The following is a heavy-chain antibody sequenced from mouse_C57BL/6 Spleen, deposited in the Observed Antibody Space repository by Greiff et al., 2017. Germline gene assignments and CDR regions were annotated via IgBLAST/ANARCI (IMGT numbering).Heavy chain of an antibody. Sequence: EVQLVESGPGLVKPSQSLSLTCSVTGYSITSGYYWNWIRQFPGNKLEWMGYISYDGSNNYNPSLKNRISITRDTSKNQFFLKLNSVTTEDTATYYCARTDYYGYPDYWGQGTTLTVSS. V-gene: IGHV3-6*01. CDR1: GYSITSGYY. CDR3: ARTDYYGYPDY. D-gene: IGHD2-2*01. J-gene: IGHJ2*01. CDR2: ISYDGSN.